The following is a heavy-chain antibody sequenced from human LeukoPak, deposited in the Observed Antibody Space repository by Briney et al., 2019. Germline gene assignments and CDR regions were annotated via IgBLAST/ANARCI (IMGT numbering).Heavy chain of an antibody. CDR3: AKVGYSSSSGWFDP. CDR2: ISGSGGST. D-gene: IGHD6-6*01. Sequence: GGPLRLSCAASGLTFSSYAMSWVRQAPGKGLEWVSAISGSGGSTYYADSVKGRFTISRDNSKNTLYLQMNSLRAEDTAVYYCAKVGYSSSSGWFDPWGQGTLVTVSS. J-gene: IGHJ5*02. V-gene: IGHV3-23*01. CDR1: GLTFSSYA.